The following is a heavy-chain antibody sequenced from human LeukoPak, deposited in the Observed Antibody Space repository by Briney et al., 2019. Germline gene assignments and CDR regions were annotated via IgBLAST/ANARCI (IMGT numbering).Heavy chain of an antibody. Sequence: GGSLRLSCAASGFTFSDYYMSWIRQAPGKGLEWVSYISSTGNNIYADSVKGRFTISRDNAKNSLYLQMNSLRAEDTAVYYCARAWTRSYMIAADSWGQGTLVTASS. V-gene: IGHV3-11*04. CDR2: ISSTGNNI. J-gene: IGHJ4*02. D-gene: IGHD3-22*01. CDR3: ARAWTRSYMIAADS. CDR1: GFTFSDYY.